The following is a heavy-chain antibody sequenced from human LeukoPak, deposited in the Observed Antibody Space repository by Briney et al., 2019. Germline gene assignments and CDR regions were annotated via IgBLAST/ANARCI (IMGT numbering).Heavy chain of an antibody. CDR3: APGRTSPPLIDF. CDR2: ISSSSSYI. J-gene: IGHJ4*02. CDR1: GFTFSSYS. D-gene: IGHD2-2*01. Sequence: GGSLRLSCAASGFTFSSYSMNWVRQAPGKGLEWVSSISSSSSYIYYADSVRGRFTISRDNANNSLFLHMNSLRAEDTALYYCAPGRTSPPLIDFWGQGTLVTVSS. V-gene: IGHV3-21*04.